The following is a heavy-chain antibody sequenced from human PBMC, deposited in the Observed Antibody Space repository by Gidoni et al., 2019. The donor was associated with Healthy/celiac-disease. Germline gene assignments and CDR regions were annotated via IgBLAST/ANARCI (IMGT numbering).Heavy chain of an antibody. CDR1: GFTFSSYS. CDR2: ISSSSSTI. V-gene: IGHV3-48*04. J-gene: IGHJ6*02. CDR3: ARDEGYSSGWYDGMDV. D-gene: IGHD6-19*01. Sequence: EVQLVESGGGLVQPGWSLRLSCSASGFTFSSYSMNWVRQAPGKGLEWVSYISSSSSTIYYADSVKGRFTISRDNAKNSLYLQMNSLRAEDTAVYYCARDEGYSSGWYDGMDVWGQGTTVTVSS.